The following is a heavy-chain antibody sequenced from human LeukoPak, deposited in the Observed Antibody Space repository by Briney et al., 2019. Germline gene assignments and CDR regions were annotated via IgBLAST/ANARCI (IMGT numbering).Heavy chain of an antibody. CDR1: GFTFSSYA. V-gene: IGHV3-23*01. CDR3: ARGKQQLAYYSYYYYMDV. CDR2: ISGSGGST. J-gene: IGHJ6*03. Sequence: GGSLRLSCAASGFTFSSYAMSWVRQAPGKGLEWVSAISGSGGSTYYADSVKGRFTISRDNAKNSLYLQMNSLRAEDTAVYYCARGKQQLAYYSYYYYMDVWGKGTTVTVSS. D-gene: IGHD6-13*01.